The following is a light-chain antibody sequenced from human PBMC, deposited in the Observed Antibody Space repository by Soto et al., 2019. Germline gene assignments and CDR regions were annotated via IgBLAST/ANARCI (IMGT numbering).Light chain of an antibody. J-gene: IGKJ4*01. CDR1: ESANSN. CDR3: QQFQKWRLT. Sequence: EIVMTQSPATVSVSPGERATLSCRASESANSNLAWYQQKPGQAPRLLIYGASTRATGIPARFSGSGSGTEFTLTISSLQSEDFAVYYCQQFQKWRLTFGGGTKVEIK. CDR2: GAS. V-gene: IGKV3-15*01.